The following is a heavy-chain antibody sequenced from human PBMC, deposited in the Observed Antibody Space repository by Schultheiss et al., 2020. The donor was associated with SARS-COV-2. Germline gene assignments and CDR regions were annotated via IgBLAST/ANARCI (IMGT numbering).Heavy chain of an antibody. CDR1: GFTFSSYA. Sequence: GESLKISCAASGFTFSSYAMSWVRQAPGKGLEWVSAISGSGGSTYYADSVKGRFTISRDNSKNTLYLQMNSLRAEDTAVYYCTTDNTYYDFWSGYHTRYYWGQGTLVTVSS. J-gene: IGHJ4*02. D-gene: IGHD3-3*01. CDR3: TTDNTYYDFWSGYHTRYY. V-gene: IGHV3-23*01. CDR2: ISGSGGST.